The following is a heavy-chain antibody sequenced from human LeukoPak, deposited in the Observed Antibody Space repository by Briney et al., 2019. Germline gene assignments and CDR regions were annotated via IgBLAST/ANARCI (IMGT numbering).Heavy chain of an antibody. CDR2: IYYSGTT. Sequence: SETLSLTCTVSGGSISSSHYYWGWIRQTPGKGLEWIGTIYYSGTTYYNPSLESRATISEDTSKNQFSLTLRSVTAADTAVYYCARQISDYYYYYIDVWGKGTTVTVSS. J-gene: IGHJ6*03. V-gene: IGHV4-39*01. D-gene: IGHD3-10*01. CDR1: GGSISSSHYY. CDR3: ARQISDYYYYYIDV.